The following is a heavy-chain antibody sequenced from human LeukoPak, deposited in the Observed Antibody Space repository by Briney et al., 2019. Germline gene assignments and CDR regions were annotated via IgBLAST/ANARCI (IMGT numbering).Heavy chain of an antibody. CDR2: ISYDGSNK. CDR1: GFTFSSYG. V-gene: IGHV3-30*18. CDR3: AKGLSNPAVAGTGYFDY. D-gene: IGHD6-19*01. J-gene: IGHJ4*02. Sequence: GGSLRLSCAASGFTFSSYGMHWVRQAPGKGLEWVTVISYDGSNKYYADSVKGRFTISRDNSKNTLYLQMNSLRAEDTAVYYCAKGLSNPAVAGTGYFDYWGQGTLVTVSS.